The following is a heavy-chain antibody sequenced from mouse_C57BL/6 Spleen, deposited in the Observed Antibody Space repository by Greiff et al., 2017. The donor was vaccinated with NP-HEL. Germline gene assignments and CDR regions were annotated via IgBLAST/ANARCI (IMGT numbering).Heavy chain of an antibody. J-gene: IGHJ3*01. D-gene: IGHD1-1*01. CDR2: ISNLAYSI. Sequence: DVHLVESGGGLVQPGGSLKLSCAASGFTFSDYGMAWVRQAPRKGPEWVAFISNLAYSIYYADTVTGRFTISRENAKNTLYLEMCSLRSEDTAMYYCGRGDYCGNCFAYWGQGTLVTVSA. V-gene: IGHV5-15*01. CDR3: GRGDYCGNCFAY. CDR1: GFTFSDYG.